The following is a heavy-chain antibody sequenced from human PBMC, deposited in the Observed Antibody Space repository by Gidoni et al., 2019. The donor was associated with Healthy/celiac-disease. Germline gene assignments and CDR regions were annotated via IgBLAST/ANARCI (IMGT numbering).Heavy chain of an antibody. Sequence: EVQLGESGVGLIKPGGSLRLSCAASGFTVSSNYMSWVRQAPGKGLEWVSVIYSGGSTYDADSVKGRFTISRDNSKNTLYLQMNSLRAEDTAVYYCARGMAPLFDPRYFDLWGRGTLVTVSS. CDR3: ARGMAPLFDPRYFDL. CDR2: IYSGGST. D-gene: IGHD2-21*01. V-gene: IGHV3-53*01. J-gene: IGHJ2*01. CDR1: GFTVSSNY.